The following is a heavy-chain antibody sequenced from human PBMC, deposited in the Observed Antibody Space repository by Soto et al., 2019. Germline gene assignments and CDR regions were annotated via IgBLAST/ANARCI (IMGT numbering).Heavy chain of an antibody. CDR1: GGSISSYY. CDR3: ARSGPKDDYSNYVGYFYYYGMDV. CDR2: IYTSGST. D-gene: IGHD4-4*01. V-gene: IGHV4-4*07. Sequence: QVQLQESGPGLVKPSETLSLTCTVSGGSISSYYWSWIRQPAGKGLEWIGRIYTSGSTNYNPSLKGRVTMSVDTSKNQFSLKLSSVTAADTAVYYCARSGPKDDYSNYVGYFYYYGMDVWGQGTTVTVSS. J-gene: IGHJ6*02.